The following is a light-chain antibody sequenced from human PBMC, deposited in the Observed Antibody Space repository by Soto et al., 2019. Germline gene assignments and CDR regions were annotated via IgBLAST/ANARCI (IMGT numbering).Light chain of an antibody. CDR3: SSYAGSNNWN. Sequence: QSALTQPPSASGSPGQSVTISCTGTSSDVGGYNYVSWYQQHPGKAPKLMIYEVSKRPSGVPDRFSGSKSGNTASLTVSGLPAEDEADYYCSSYAGSNNWNFGTGTNLTVL. J-gene: IGLJ1*01. V-gene: IGLV2-8*01. CDR1: SSDVGGYNY. CDR2: EVS.